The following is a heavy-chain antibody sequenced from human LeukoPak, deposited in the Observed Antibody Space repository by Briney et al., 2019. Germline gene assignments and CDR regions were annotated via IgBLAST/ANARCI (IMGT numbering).Heavy chain of an antibody. CDR1: GYTFTRYY. J-gene: IGHJ4*02. V-gene: IGHV1-46*03. D-gene: IGHD6-25*01. Sequence: ASVKVSCKASGYTFTRYYMHWVRQAPGQGLEWMGIINPSGGSTSYAQKFQGRVTMTRDTSTSTVYTELSSLRSEDTAVYYCARHSSGWYFDYWGQGTLVTVSS. CDR2: INPSGGST. CDR3: ARHSSGWYFDY.